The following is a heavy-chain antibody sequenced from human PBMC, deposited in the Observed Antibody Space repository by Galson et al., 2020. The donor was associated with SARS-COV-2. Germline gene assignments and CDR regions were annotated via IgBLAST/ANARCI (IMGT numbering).Heavy chain of an antibody. D-gene: IGHD1-26*01. CDR3: SRGGLSDGNYYYGMDV. CDR2: INHSGST. V-gene: IGHV4-34*01. Sequence: SETLSLTCAVYGGSFSGYYWSWIRQPPGKGLEWIGEINHSGSTNYNPYLKSRVTISVDTSKNQFSLKLSAVTAADTAVYYCSRGGLSDGNYYYGMDVWGQGTTVTVSS. CDR1: GGSFSGYY. J-gene: IGHJ6*02.